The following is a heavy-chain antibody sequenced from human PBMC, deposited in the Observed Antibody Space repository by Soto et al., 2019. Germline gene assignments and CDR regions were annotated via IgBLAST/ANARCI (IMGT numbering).Heavy chain of an antibody. V-gene: IGHV3-33*01. J-gene: IGHJ6*02. CDR3: ARERTYDFWSGPPRYYYYYYGMDV. Sequence: GVSLRLSCAASGFTFSSYGMHWVRQAPGKGLEWVAVIWYDGSNKYYADCVKGRFTISRDNSKNTLYLQMNSLRAEDTAVYYCARERTYDFWSGPPRYYYYYYGMDVWGQGTTVTVSS. D-gene: IGHD3-3*01. CDR1: GFTFSSYG. CDR2: IWYDGSNK.